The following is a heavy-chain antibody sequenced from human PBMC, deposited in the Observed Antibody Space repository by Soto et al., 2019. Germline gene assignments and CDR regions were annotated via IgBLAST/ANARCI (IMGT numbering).Heavy chain of an antibody. Sequence: QITLNESGPTLVKPMETLTLTCNFSGFSLDSTAVGVGWLRQPPGKALECLALIYWDGDKRYNPSLTNRVIITKDTSKNQVVLTMTDMAPADTGTYFCAHLILGGTCVRGVTFDYWGQGVLVTVSS. CDR1: GFSLDSTAVG. CDR2: IYWDGDK. CDR3: AHLILGGTCVRGVTFDY. J-gene: IGHJ4*02. V-gene: IGHV2-5*02. D-gene: IGHD3-10*01.